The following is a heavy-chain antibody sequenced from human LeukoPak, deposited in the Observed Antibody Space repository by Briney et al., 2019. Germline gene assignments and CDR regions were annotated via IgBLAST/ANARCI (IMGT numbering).Heavy chain of an antibody. V-gene: IGHV1-18*01. CDR3: AREDGVVVVPAAQNYYYYGMDV. J-gene: IGHJ6*02. D-gene: IGHD2-2*01. CDR1: GGTFSSYA. CDR2: ISAYNGNT. Sequence: ASVKVSCKASGGTFSSYAISWVRQAPGQGLEWMGWISAYNGNTNYAQKLQGRVTMTTDTSTSTAYMELRSLRSDDTAVYYCAREDGVVVVPAAQNYYYYGMDVWGQGTTVTVSS.